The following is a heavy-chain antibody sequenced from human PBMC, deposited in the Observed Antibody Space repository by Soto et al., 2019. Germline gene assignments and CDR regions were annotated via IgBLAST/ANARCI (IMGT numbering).Heavy chain of an antibody. V-gene: IGHV4-39*01. Sequence: SETLSLTCTVSGGSISSNSYYWGWIRQPPGKGLEWIGSIYYNGNTYYNPSLRSRVTISIDTSKNQFSLKLRSVTAADTAVFYCARHIEYSGYGSPAAYWGQGTLVTVSS. J-gene: IGHJ4*02. CDR1: GGSISSNSYY. D-gene: IGHD5-12*01. CDR2: IYYNGNT. CDR3: ARHIEYSGYGSPAAY.